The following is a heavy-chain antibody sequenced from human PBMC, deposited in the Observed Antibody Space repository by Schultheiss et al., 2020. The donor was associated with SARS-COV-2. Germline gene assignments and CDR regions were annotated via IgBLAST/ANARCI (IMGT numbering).Heavy chain of an antibody. V-gene: IGHV3-48*01. Sequence: GGSLRLSCAASGFTFSSYSMNWVRQAPGKGLEWVSYISSSGSTIYHADSVKGRFTISRDNSKNTLYLQMNSLRAEDTAVYYCARDAGMTRGLYDSSGYYIGYFDYWGQGTLVTVSS. CDR1: GFTFSSYS. D-gene: IGHD3-22*01. CDR2: ISSSGSTI. CDR3: ARDAGMTRGLYDSSGYYIGYFDY. J-gene: IGHJ4*02.